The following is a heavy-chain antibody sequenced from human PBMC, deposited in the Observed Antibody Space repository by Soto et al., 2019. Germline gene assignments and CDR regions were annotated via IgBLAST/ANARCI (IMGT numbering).Heavy chain of an antibody. CDR2: INPNSGGT. D-gene: IGHD3-9*01. J-gene: IGHJ3*02. CDR1: GYTFTGDY. Sequence: VKVSCKASGYTFTGDYMHWVRQAPGQGLEWMGWINPNSGGTNYAQKFQGRVTMTRDTSISTAYMELSRLRSDDTAVYYCARGLLRYFDWLSDAFDIWGQGTMVTVSS. CDR3: ARGLLRYFDWLSDAFDI. V-gene: IGHV1-2*02.